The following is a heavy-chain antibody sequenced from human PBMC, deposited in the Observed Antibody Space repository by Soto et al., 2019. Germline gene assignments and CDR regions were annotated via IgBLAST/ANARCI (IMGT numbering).Heavy chain of an antibody. D-gene: IGHD2-8*01. J-gene: IGHJ5*02. CDR3: ARVLPGRNVLMVYAIRRDMWLDP. CDR2: INHSGST. V-gene: IGHV4-34*01. CDR1: GGSFSGYY. Sequence: ETPSLTCAVHGGSFSGYYWSWIRQPPGKGLEWIGEINHSGSTNYNPSLKSRVTISVDTSKNQFSLKLSSVTAADTAVYYCARVLPGRNVLMVYAIRRDMWLDPWGQGTLVTVSS.